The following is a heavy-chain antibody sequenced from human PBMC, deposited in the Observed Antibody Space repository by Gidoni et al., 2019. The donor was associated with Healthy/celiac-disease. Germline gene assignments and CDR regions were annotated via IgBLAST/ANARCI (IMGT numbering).Heavy chain of an antibody. CDR1: GGSSSSGCYS. V-gene: IGHV4-30-2*01. J-gene: IGHJ5*02. Sequence: QLQLQESGSGLVKPSQTLSLTCAVSGGSSSSGCYSWSWIRQPPGKGLEWIGYIYHSGSTYYNPSLKSRVTISVDRSKNQFSLKLSSVTAADTAVYYCARVASDIVIFDPWGQGTLVTVSS. CDR3: ARVASDIVIFDP. CDR2: IYHSGST. D-gene: IGHD2-15*01.